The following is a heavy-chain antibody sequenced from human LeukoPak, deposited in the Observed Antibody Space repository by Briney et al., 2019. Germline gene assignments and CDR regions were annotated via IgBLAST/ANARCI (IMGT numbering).Heavy chain of an antibody. D-gene: IGHD1-26*01. CDR2: ISSSGNSI. J-gene: IGHJ5*02. V-gene: IGHV3-48*03. CDR3: ARGGSAASSNWFDA. CDR1: EFTFSIYE. Sequence: GGSLRLSCAASEFTFSIYEMNWVRQTPGKGLEWLSYISSSGNSIYHADSVGGRFTISRDNAKNSLYLQMNSLRVEDTAVYYCARGGSAASSNWFDAWGQGTLVTVSS.